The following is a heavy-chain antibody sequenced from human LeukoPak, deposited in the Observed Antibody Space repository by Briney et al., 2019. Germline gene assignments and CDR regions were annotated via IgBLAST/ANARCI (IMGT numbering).Heavy chain of an antibody. CDR1: GYSFSDYS. D-gene: IGHD3-10*01. J-gene: IGHJ4*02. Sequence: ASVKVSCEASGYSFSDYSMHWVRQAPGQGLEWMGRINPNSGGTSYAQNFQGRVSMTRDTSISTTYMELNGLTSDDTAVYYCARGGSGSGYLYYFDYWGQGTLVSVSP. V-gene: IGHV1-2*06. CDR3: ARGGSGSGYLYYFDY. CDR2: INPNSGGT.